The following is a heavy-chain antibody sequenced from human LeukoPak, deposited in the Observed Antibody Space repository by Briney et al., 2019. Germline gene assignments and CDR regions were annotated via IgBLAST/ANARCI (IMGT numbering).Heavy chain of an antibody. J-gene: IGHJ4*02. V-gene: IGHV3-11*01. CDR3: ARSTCQWNYDCPLGY. CDR1: GFTFSDYY. D-gene: IGHD1-7*01. Sequence: KPVGPLRLSCAASGFTFSDYYMSWIRQDPGKGLEWVSYISSSGSTIYYADSVKGRFTISRDNAKNSLYLQMNSLRAEDTAVYYCARSTCQWNYDCPLGYWGQGTLVTVSS. CDR2: ISSSGSTI.